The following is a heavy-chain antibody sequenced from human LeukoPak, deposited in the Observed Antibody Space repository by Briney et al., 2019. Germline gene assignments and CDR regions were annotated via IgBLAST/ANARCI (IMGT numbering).Heavy chain of an antibody. CDR1: GYTFTSYY. Sequence: ASVKVSCKASGYTFTSYYMHWVRQAPGQGLEWMGIINPSGGSTSYAQKFQGRVTITADESTSTAYMELSSLRSEDTAVYYCAIGSYWLTVYYFDYWGQGTLVTVSS. D-gene: IGHD1-26*01. V-gene: IGHV1-46*01. CDR3: AIGSYWLTVYYFDY. J-gene: IGHJ4*02. CDR2: INPSGGST.